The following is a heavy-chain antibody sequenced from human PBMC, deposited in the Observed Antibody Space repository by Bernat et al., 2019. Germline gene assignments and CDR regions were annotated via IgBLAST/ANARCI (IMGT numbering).Heavy chain of an antibody. D-gene: IGHD3-9*01. CDR1: GFTFSYAW. Sequence: EVQLVESGGGLVKPGGSLRLSCAASGFTFSYAWMSWVRQAPGKGLEWVGRIKIKTDGGTTDYAAHVKGRFTISRDDSKNTLYLQMNSLKTEDTAMYYCTTLYYGILTGYYEVVDVWGKGTTVTVSS. V-gene: IGHV3-15*01. CDR2: IKIKTDGGTT. CDR3: TTLYYGILTGYYEVVDV. J-gene: IGHJ6*04.